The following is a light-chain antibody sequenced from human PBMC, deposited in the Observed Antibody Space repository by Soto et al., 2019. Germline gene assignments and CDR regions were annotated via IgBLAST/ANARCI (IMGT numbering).Light chain of an antibody. J-gene: IGLJ1*01. CDR2: EVS. CDR3: SSYTSTSTYV. V-gene: IGLV2-14*01. CDR1: SSDVGGYDY. Sequence: QSVLTQPASVSGSPGQSITISCTGTSSDVGGYDYVSWYQQHPGKAPKLIIYEVSNRPSGVSNRFSGSKSGNTASLTISGLQAEDEADYYCSSYTSTSTYVFGNGTKVTV.